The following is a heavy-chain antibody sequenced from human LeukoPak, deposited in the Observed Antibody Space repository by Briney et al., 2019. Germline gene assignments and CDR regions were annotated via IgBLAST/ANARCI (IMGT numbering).Heavy chain of an antibody. V-gene: IGHV4-39*01. D-gene: IGHD6-19*01. CDR2: IYYSGST. CDR1: GGSISSSSYY. Sequence: SETLSLTCTVSGGSISSSSYYWGWIRQPPGKGLEWIGSIYYSGSTYYNPSLKSRVTISVDTSKNQFSLKLSSVTAADTAVYYCARAHRAVAGTYMDVWGKGTTVTVSS. J-gene: IGHJ6*03. CDR3: ARAHRAVAGTYMDV.